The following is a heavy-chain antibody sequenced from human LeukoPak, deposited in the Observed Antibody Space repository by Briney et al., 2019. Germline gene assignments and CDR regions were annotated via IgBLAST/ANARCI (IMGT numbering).Heavy chain of an antibody. J-gene: IGHJ4*02. CDR2: ISGSGGST. D-gene: IGHD3-22*01. CDR1: GFTFSSHA. CDR3: AKDQGSYYDSSEI. V-gene: IGHV3-23*01. Sequence: GGSLRLSCAASGFTFSSHAMSWVRQAPGKGLEWVSAISGSGGSTYYADSVKGRFTISRDNSKNTLYLQMNSLRAEDTAVYYCAKDQGSYYDSSEIWGQGTLVTVSS.